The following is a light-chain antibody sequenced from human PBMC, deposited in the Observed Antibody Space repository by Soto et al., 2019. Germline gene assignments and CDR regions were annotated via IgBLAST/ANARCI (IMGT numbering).Light chain of an antibody. J-gene: IGKJ5*01. CDR3: QQYNNWPPLT. CDR2: GAS. CDR1: QSVSSN. Sequence: EIVMTQSPATLSVSPGARAPLSCRASQSVSSNLAWYQQKPGQAPRLLIYGASTRATGIPARFSGSGSGTEFTLTISSLQSEDFAVYYCQQYNNWPPLTFGQGTRLEIK. V-gene: IGKV3-15*01.